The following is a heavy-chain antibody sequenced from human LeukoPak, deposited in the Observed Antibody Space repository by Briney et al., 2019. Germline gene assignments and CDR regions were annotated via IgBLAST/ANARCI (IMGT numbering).Heavy chain of an antibody. Sequence: ASVKVSCKASGYTFTYYYIHWMRQAPGHGLEWMGWINPDSDVTSYAQKFQGRVTVTRDTSISTVYVELSRLRSDDTAVYYCARSDSYTWFDPWGQGTLVTVSS. CDR2: INPDSDVT. CDR3: ARSDSYTWFDP. J-gene: IGHJ5*02. D-gene: IGHD2-15*01. V-gene: IGHV1-2*02. CDR1: GYTFTYYY.